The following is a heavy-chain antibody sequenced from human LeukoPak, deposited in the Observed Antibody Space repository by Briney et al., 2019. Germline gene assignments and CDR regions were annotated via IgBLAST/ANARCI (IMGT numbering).Heavy chain of an antibody. CDR3: ARGLPNSYYDFWSGLYFDY. Sequence: ASVKVSCKASGYTFTSYAMNWVRQAPGQGLEWMGWINTNTGNPTYAQGFTGRFVFSLDTSVSTAYLLISSLKAEDTAVYYCARGLPNSYYDFWSGLYFDYWGQGTLVTVSS. V-gene: IGHV7-4-1*02. D-gene: IGHD3-3*01. CDR1: GYTFTSYA. J-gene: IGHJ4*02. CDR2: INTNTGNP.